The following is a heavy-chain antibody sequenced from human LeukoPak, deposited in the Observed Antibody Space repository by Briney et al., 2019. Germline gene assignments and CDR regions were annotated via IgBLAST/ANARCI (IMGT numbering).Heavy chain of an antibody. Sequence: SETLSLTCAVYGGSFSGYYWSWIRKSPGKGLEWIGEINHSGSTNYNPSLKSRVTISVDTSKNQFSLKLSSVTAADTAVYYCARLGGLADYWGQGTLVTVSS. J-gene: IGHJ4*02. D-gene: IGHD3/OR15-3a*01. V-gene: IGHV4-34*01. CDR3: ARLGGLADY. CDR1: GGSFSGYY. CDR2: INHSGST.